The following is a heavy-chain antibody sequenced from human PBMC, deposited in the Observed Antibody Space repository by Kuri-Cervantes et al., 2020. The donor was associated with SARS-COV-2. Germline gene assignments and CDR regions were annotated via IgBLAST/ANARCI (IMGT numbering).Heavy chain of an antibody. D-gene: IGHD3-22*01. CDR3: ARVVIVAYYDSSGYYPSEFDP. J-gene: IGHJ5*02. V-gene: IGHV4-34*01. Sequence: GSLRLSCAVYGGSFSGYYWSWIRQPPGKGLEWIGEINHSGSTNYNPSLKSRVTISVDTSKNQFSLKLSSVAAADTAVYYCARVVIVAYYDSSGYYPSEFDPWGQGTLVTVSS. CDR1: GGSFSGYY. CDR2: INHSGST.